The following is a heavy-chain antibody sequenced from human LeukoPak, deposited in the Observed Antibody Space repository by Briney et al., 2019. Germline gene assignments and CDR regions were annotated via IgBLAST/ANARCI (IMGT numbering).Heavy chain of an antibody. J-gene: IGHJ4*02. V-gene: IGHV4-59*08. Sequence: SETLSLTCTVSGGSITSYYWSWIRQPPGKGMEWVGYVYYSGSTNYNPSLKSRVTISVDTSKNQFSLKLSSVTAADTAVYYCARQGRGSDTNFDYWGQGTLVTVSS. CDR3: ARQGRGSDTNFDY. CDR2: VYYSGST. D-gene: IGHD5-12*01. CDR1: GGSITSYY.